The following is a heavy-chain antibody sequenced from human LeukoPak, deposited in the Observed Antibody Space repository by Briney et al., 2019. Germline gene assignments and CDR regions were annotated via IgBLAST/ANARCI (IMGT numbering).Heavy chain of an antibody. D-gene: IGHD6-13*01. CDR1: GFTFSSYA. CDR3: ARDRGIAAAGTTYYYYYYYYMDV. J-gene: IGHJ6*03. CDR2: ISRNGGSK. Sequence: GGSLRLSCAASGFTFSSYAMHWVRQAPGKGLEYVSAISRNGGSKYYANSVKGRFTISRDNSKNTPYLQMGSLRAEDMAVYYCARDRGIAAAGTTYYYYYYYYMDVWGKGTTVTVSS. V-gene: IGHV3-64*01.